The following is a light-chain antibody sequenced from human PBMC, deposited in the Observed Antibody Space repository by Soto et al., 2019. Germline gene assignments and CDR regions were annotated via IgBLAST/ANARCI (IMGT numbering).Light chain of an antibody. CDR3: SSYTSSSTLV. J-gene: IGLJ2*01. Sequence: QSALTQPASVSGSPGQSITISCTGTSSDVGGYNYVSWYQQHPGKAPKLMIYDVSNRPSGVSNSFSGSKSGNTASLTISGLQAEDEADYYCSSYTSSSTLVFGGGTKVTVL. CDR1: SSDVGGYNY. V-gene: IGLV2-14*01. CDR2: DVS.